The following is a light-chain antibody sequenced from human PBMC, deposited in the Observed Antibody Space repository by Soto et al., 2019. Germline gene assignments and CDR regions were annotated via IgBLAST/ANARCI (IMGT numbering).Light chain of an antibody. CDR2: PAS. CDR1: QGINRY. CDR3: QQLNSYPCT. Sequence: IQLTQSPSSLSASVGDRVTITCRASQGINRYLTRYQQKPGKAPKLLIYPASTLQSGVPSRFSVSGSGTDFTLTINSLQPEDPSTCHCQQLNSYPCTFGGGMKVEIK. V-gene: IGKV1-9*01. J-gene: IGKJ4*01.